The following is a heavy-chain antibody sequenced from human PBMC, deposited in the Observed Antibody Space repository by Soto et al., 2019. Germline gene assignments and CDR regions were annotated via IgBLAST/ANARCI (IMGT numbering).Heavy chain of an antibody. CDR1: GYSFTSYW. D-gene: IGHD2-2*02. J-gene: IGHJ4*02. CDR2: IYPGDSDT. Sequence: GESLKISCKGSGYSFTSYWIGWVRQMPGKGLEWMGIIYPGDSDTRYSPSFQGQVTISADKSISTAYLQWSSLKASDTAMYYCARPYCSSTSCYIAQQWLVLGYWGQGTLVTVSS. V-gene: IGHV5-51*01. CDR3: ARPYCSSTSCYIAQQWLVLGY.